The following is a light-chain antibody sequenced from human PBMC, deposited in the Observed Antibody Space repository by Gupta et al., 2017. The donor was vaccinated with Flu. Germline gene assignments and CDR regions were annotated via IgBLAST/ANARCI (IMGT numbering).Light chain of an antibody. V-gene: IGLV2-14*01. CDR2: DVS. Sequence: IIYDVSNRPSGVSNRFSASKSGNTASLTVSGPEAEDEADYYCRPYTSSGPLVCGGGTKLTVL. J-gene: IGLJ3*02. CDR3: RPYTSSGPLV.